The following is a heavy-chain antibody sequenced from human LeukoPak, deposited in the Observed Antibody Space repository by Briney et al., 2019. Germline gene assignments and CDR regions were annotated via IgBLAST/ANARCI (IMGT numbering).Heavy chain of an antibody. CDR3: ARAYGYGGGY. J-gene: IGHJ4*02. CDR1: GFTFSSYA. Sequence: GGSLRLSCAASGFTFSSYAMSWVRQAPGKGLEWVSSISSSSSYIYYADSVKGRFTISRDNAKNSLYLQMNSLRAEDTAVYYCARAYGYGGGYWGQGTLSPSPQ. CDR2: ISSSSSYI. D-gene: IGHD5-12*01. V-gene: IGHV3-21*01.